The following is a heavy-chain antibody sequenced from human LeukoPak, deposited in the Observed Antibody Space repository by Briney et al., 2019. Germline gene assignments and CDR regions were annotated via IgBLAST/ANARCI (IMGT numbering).Heavy chain of an antibody. CDR3: ARDQKQWLADAFDI. Sequence: AGGSLRLSCAASGFTFSSYSMNWVRQAPGKGLEWVSSVSSSSSSYIYYADSVKGRFTISRDNAKNSLYLQMNSLRAEDTAVYYCARDQKQWLADAFDIWGQGTMVTVSS. J-gene: IGHJ3*02. V-gene: IGHV3-21*01. CDR2: VSSSSSSYI. CDR1: GFTFSSYS. D-gene: IGHD6-19*01.